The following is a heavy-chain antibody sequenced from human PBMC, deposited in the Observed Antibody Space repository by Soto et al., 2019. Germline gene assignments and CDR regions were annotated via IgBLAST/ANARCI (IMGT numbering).Heavy chain of an antibody. CDR2: ISAGGDIT. V-gene: IGHV3-23*01. J-gene: IGHJ4*02. CDR1: GFTFDDYA. Sequence: GGSVRLSCAASGFTFDDYAMHWVRQAPGKGLEWVSGISAGGDITYYADSVKGRFTISRDNSKNTLFLQLNSLRAEDTAVYYCAKSPKSGYEAPWDYWGQGTQVTVSS. D-gene: IGHD5-12*01. CDR3: AKSPKSGYEAPWDY.